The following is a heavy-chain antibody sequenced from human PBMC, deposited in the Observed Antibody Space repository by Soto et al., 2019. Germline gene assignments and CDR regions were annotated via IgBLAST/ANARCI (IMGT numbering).Heavy chain of an antibody. D-gene: IGHD3-3*01. V-gene: IGHV3-48*02. Sequence: GGSLRLSCAASGFTFSSYSMNWVRQAPGKGLEWVSYISSSSSTIYYADSVKGRFTISRDNAKNSLYLQMNSLRDEDTAVYYCARDGWDDFWSGYSYYYYGMDVWGQGTTVTVSS. CDR1: GFTFSSYS. CDR3: ARDGWDDFWSGYSYYYYGMDV. J-gene: IGHJ6*02. CDR2: ISSSSSTI.